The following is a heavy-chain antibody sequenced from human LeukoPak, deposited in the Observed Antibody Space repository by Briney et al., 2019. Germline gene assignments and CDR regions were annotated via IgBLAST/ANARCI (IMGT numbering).Heavy chain of an antibody. J-gene: IGHJ3*02. CDR1: GGSINNYY. Sequence: SETLSLTCTVSGGSINNYYWSWIRQPAGKGLEWIGRIYTRGSTNYNPSLKSRVTMSVDTSKYQFSLKLSSVTAADTAVYYCARGRYCSADICSGGDAFDIWGQGTMVSVSS. CDR2: IYTRGST. CDR3: ARGRYCSADICSGGDAFDI. D-gene: IGHD2-15*01. V-gene: IGHV4-4*07.